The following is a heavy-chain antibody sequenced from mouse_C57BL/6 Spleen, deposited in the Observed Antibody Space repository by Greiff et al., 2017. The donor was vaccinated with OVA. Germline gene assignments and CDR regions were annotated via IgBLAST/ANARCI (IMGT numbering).Heavy chain of an antibody. CDR1: GYTFTDYE. J-gene: IGHJ2*01. CDR3: TREGYYCGSSYYFDY. V-gene: IGHV1-15*01. D-gene: IGHD1-1*01. CDR2: IDPETGGT. Sequence: VQLQQSGAELVRPGASVTLSCKASGYTFTDYEMHWVKQTPVHGLEWIGAIDPETGGTAYNQQFKGQAILTADKSSRTAYMELRRRTAEDSAVDYGTREGYYCGSSYYFDYWGQGTTLTVSA.